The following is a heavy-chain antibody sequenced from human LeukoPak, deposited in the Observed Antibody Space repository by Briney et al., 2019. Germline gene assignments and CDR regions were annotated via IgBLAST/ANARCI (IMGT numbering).Heavy chain of an antibody. J-gene: IGHJ3*02. V-gene: IGHV3-23*01. D-gene: IGHD6-13*01. CDR2: ISGSGGST. CDR1: GFTFSSYA. CDR3: AKDFGQLVLAFDI. Sequence: GGSLRLSCAASGFTFSSYAMSWVCQAPGKGLEWVSAISGSGGSTYYADSVKGRFTISRDNSKNTLYLQMNSLRAEDTAVYYCAKDFGQLVLAFDIWGQGTMVTVSS.